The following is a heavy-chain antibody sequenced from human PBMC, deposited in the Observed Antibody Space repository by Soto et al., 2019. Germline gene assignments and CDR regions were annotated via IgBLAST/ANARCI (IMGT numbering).Heavy chain of an antibody. CDR3: ARTIAVAGIGYYLDY. J-gene: IGHJ4*02. D-gene: IGHD6-19*01. Sequence: QVQLVQSGADVKKPGASVKVSCEASAYSFSTYATTWVRQAPGQGLEWLGRISTDNGNTNDAAVLQGRVTLTTDASSSTAFMELRSLRSDDTAVYYCARTIAVAGIGYYLDYWGQGTLVTVSS. V-gene: IGHV1-18*04. CDR1: AYSFSTYA. CDR2: ISTDNGNT.